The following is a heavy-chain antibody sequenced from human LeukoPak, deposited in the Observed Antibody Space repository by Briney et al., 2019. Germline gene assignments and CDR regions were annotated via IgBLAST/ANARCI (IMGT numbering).Heavy chain of an antibody. CDR1: GFTFSSYG. CDR3: AREGSVYTVNLDY. Sequence: PGGSLRLSCAASGFTFSSYGMYWVRQAPGKGLEWVAFIRYDGSNKYYADSVKGRFTISRDNSKNTLYLQMNSLRAEDTAVYYCAREGSVYTVNLDYWGQGTLVTVSS. V-gene: IGHV3-30*02. CDR2: IRYDGSNK. D-gene: IGHD4-17*01. J-gene: IGHJ4*02.